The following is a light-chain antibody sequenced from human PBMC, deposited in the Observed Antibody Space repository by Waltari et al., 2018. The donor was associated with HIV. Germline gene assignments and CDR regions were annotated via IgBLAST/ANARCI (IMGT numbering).Light chain of an antibody. Sequence: SYELTQPPSVSVYPGPTARIPCSADALAKQHHYWYQQQPGQDPVVVIYKDTQRPSGIPERFSGSSSGTIVTLTISGVQAEDEAVYYCQSADNTGTSVVFGGGTKLTVL. J-gene: IGLJ2*01. V-gene: IGLV3-25*03. CDR2: KDT. CDR1: ALAKQH. CDR3: QSADNTGTSVV.